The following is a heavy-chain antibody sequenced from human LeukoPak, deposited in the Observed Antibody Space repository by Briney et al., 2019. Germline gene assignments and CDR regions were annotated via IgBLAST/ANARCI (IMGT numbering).Heavy chain of an antibody. CDR2: ISGSGGST. Sequence: GGSLRLSCAASGFTFSSDAMSWVRQAPGKGLEWVSAISGSGGSTYYADSVKGRFTISRDNSKNTLHLQMNSLRAEDTAVYYCAKDRPPYYYYYMDVWGKGTTVTISS. V-gene: IGHV3-23*01. J-gene: IGHJ6*03. CDR1: GFTFSSDA. CDR3: AKDRPPYYYYYMDV.